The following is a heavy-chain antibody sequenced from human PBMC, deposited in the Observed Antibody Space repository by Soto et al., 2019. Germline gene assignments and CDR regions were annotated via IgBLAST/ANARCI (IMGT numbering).Heavy chain of an antibody. CDR2: IYYSGRT. D-gene: IGHD3-22*01. V-gene: IGHV4-39*01. Sequence: QLQLQESGPGLVKPSEPLSLTCTVAGGSISSSSYYWGWIRQPPGKGLEWIGSIYYSGRTYYNPSLKSRVTISVDTSKNQFSLKLSSVTAADTAVYYCARQGGSYYYDSSGTNCFDPWGQGTLVTVSS. CDR1: GGSISSSSYY. CDR3: ARQGGSYYYDSSGTNCFDP. J-gene: IGHJ5*02.